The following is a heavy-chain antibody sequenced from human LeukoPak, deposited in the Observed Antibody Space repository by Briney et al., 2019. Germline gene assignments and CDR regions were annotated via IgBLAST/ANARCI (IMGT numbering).Heavy chain of an antibody. D-gene: IGHD6-6*01. CDR2: IIPIFGTA. CDR3: ARGRTSIAARRAGYYYYMDV. J-gene: IGHJ6*03. V-gene: IGHV1-69*05. CDR1: GGTFSSYA. Sequence: GASVKVSCKASGGTFSSYAISWVRQAPGQGLEWMGGIIPIFGTANYAQKFQGRVTITTDESTSTAYMELSSLRSEDTAVYYCARGRTSIAARRAGYYYYMDVWGRGTTVTVSS.